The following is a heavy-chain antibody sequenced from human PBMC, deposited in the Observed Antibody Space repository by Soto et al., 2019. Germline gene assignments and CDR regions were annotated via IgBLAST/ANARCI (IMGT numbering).Heavy chain of an antibody. V-gene: IGHV4-39*01. J-gene: IGHJ4*02. Sequence: SETLSLTCTVSGGSISSSSYYWGWIRQPPGKGLEWIGSIYYSGSTYYNPSLKSRVTISVDTSKNQFSLKLSSVTAADTAVYYCARQSLYYDSSGYWKNWGQGTLVTVSS. CDR1: GGSISSSSYY. D-gene: IGHD3-22*01. CDR2: IYYSGST. CDR3: ARQSLYYDSSGYWKN.